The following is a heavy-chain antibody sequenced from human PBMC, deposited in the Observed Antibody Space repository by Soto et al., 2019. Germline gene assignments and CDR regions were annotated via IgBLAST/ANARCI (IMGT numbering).Heavy chain of an antibody. D-gene: IGHD3-22*01. CDR3: ATGTRGYYDSSGYYY. V-gene: IGHV1-24*01. Sequence: QVQLVQSGAEVKKPGASVKVSCKVSGYTLTELSMHGVRQAPGKGLEWMGGFDPEDGETIYAHKFQGRVTMTEDTSTDEPYMELSSLRSEDTAVYYCATGTRGYYDSSGYYYWGQGTLVTVSS. CDR1: GYTLTELS. CDR2: FDPEDGET. J-gene: IGHJ4*02.